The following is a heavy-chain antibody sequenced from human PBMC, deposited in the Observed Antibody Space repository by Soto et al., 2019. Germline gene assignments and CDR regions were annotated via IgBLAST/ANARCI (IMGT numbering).Heavy chain of an antibody. Sequence: SETLSLTCAVYGGSFSGYYWSWIRQPPGKGLEWIGEINHSGSTNYNPSLKSRVTISVDTSKNQFSLKLSSVTAADTAVYYCARGQEIDYWGQGTLVTVSS. V-gene: IGHV4-34*01. CDR2: INHSGST. CDR1: GGSFSGYY. J-gene: IGHJ4*02. CDR3: ARGQEIDY.